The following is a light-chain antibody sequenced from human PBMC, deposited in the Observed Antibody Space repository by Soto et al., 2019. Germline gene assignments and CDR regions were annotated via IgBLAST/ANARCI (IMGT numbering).Light chain of an antibody. V-gene: IGLV4-69*01. CDR2: LNSDGSH. CDR1: SGHSSYA. J-gene: IGLJ2*01. Sequence: QLVLTQSPSASASLGASVKLTCTLSSGHSSYAIAWHQQQPEKGPRYLMKLNSDGSHSKGDGIPDRFSGSSSGTERYLTISRLPSEDEADYYCPTWGTGIIVFGGGTKLTVL. CDR3: PTWGTGIIV.